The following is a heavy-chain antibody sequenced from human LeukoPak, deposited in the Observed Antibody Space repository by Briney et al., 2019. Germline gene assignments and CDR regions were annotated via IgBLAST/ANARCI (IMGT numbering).Heavy chain of an antibody. CDR1: GFTVNTNY. Sequence: GGSLRLSCAASGFTVNTNYMSWVRQAPGKGLEWVSSISSSSSYIYYADSVKGRFTISRDNAKNSLYLQMNSLRAEDTAVYYCAREGGDYTAMATGDYWGQGTLVTVSS. D-gene: IGHD5-18*01. V-gene: IGHV3-21*01. CDR2: ISSSSSYI. CDR3: AREGGDYTAMATGDY. J-gene: IGHJ4*02.